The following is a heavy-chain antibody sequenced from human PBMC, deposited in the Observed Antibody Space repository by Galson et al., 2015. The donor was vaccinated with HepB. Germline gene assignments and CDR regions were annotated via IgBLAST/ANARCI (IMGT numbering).Heavy chain of an antibody. Sequence: SLRLSCAATGFIFDDYDMSWVRQVPGKGLEWVSGINWNGGDTDYADSVKGRFTISRDNAENSLYLQMNSLRAEDTALYYCARDETTMARGAIHKGYSGYWGQGILVTVSS. CDR1: GFIFDDYD. V-gene: IGHV3-20*04. CDR2: INWNGGDT. CDR3: ARDETTMARGAIHKGYSGY. J-gene: IGHJ4*02. D-gene: IGHD3-10*01.